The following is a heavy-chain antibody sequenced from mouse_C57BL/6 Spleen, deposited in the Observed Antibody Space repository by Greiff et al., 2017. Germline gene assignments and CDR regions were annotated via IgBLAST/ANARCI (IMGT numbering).Heavy chain of an antibody. D-gene: IGHD3-2*02. CDR3: AREGDSSGIFDY. V-gene: IGHV1-81*01. CDR2: IYPRSGNT. CDR1: GYTFTSYG. Sequence: QVHVKQSGAELVRPGASVKLSCKASGYTFTSYGISWVKQRTGQGLEWIGEIYPRSGNTYYNEKFKGKATLTADKSSSTAYMELRSLTSEDSAVYFCAREGDSSGIFDYWGQGATLTVS. J-gene: IGHJ2*01.